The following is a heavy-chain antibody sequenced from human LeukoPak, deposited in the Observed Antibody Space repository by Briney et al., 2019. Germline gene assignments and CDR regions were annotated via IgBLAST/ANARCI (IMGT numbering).Heavy chain of an antibody. D-gene: IGHD4-17*01. CDR3: ARDTSGAGAYENDYGMDV. Sequence: SVKVSCKASGYTFTSYGISWVRQAPGQGLEWMGGIIPIFGTPKYAQKFQGRVTITADESTSTAYMELNSLRSEDTAVYFCARDTSGAGAYENDYGMDVWGQGTTVTVSS. CDR1: GYTFTSYG. V-gene: IGHV1-69*13. CDR2: IIPIFGTP. J-gene: IGHJ6*02.